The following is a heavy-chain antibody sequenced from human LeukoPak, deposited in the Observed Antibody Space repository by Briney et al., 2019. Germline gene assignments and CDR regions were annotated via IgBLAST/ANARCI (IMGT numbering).Heavy chain of an antibody. D-gene: IGHD5-18*01. J-gene: IGHJ3*02. CDR1: GFTFSSYA. CDR2: IRGSGGST. V-gene: IGHV3-23*01. Sequence: GGSLRLSCAASGFTFSSYAMSWVRQAPEKGLEWVSAIRGSGGSTYYADSVKGRFTISRDNSKDTLYLQMNSLRAEDTAVYYCAKDVRKVAWIQLWKNAFDIWGQGTMVTVSS. CDR3: AKDVRKVAWIQLWKNAFDI.